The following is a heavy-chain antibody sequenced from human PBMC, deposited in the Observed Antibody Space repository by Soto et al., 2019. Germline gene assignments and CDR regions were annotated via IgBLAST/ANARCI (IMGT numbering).Heavy chain of an antibody. V-gene: IGHV3-13*04. Sequence: GGSLRLSCEASGFIFSSYDMHWVRQATGKGLEWVSTINTSGETYYAGSVEGRFTISRENAKNSLFLQMNSLRAGDTAVYYCARDSPSARGAFDSWGQGTVVTVSS. CDR1: GFIFSSYD. J-gene: IGHJ3*01. CDR3: ARDSPSARGAFDS. D-gene: IGHD6-6*01. CDR2: INTSGET.